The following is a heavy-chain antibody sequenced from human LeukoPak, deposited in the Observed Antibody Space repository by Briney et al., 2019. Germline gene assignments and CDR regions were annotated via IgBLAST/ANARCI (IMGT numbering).Heavy chain of an antibody. Sequence: PSETLSLTCTVPGGSISSYYWSWIRQPPGKGLEWIGYIHCSGSTNYNPSLKSRVTISVDTSKNHFSLKLSSVTAADTAVYFCARGYSSGWPLDWGQGTLVTVSS. V-gene: IGHV4-59*01. CDR3: ARGYSSGWPLD. CDR1: GGSISSYY. J-gene: IGHJ4*02. CDR2: IHCSGST. D-gene: IGHD6-19*01.